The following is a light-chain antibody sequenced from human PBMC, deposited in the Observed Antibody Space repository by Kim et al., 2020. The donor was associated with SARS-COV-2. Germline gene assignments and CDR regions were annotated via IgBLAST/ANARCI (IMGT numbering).Light chain of an antibody. Sequence: EIVLTQSPATLSLSPGERATLSCRASQSVSSYLAWYQQNPGQAPRLLIYDASNRATGIPARFSGSGSGTDFTLTISSLEPEDFAVYYCQQSSNWPPWPFGQGTKVDIK. CDR1: QSVSSY. J-gene: IGKJ1*01. CDR3: QQSSNWPPWP. V-gene: IGKV3-11*01. CDR2: DAS.